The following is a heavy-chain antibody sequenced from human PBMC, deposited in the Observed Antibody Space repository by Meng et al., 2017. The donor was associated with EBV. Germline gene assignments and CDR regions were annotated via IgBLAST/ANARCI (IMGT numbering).Heavy chain of an antibody. CDR2: TFFSAAT. CDR3: TMCLGGTVRDC. V-gene: IGHV4-39*01. J-gene: IGHJ4*02. D-gene: IGHD4-17*01. Sequence: QVQLQKSGPALTKRGDTVHRSCKVSSGSLSSNNTNWDRLRQAPGMGLEWSVATFFSAATSENPSLQSVITMFEDTSRNQFFLMCTTRTATNAAVYCSTMCLGGTVRDCWGQGTLVTVSS. CDR1: SGSLSSNNTN.